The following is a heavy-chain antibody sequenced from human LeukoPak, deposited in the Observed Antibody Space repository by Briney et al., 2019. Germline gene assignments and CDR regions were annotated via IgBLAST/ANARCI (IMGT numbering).Heavy chain of an antibody. CDR3: ATGEVSGYDKLFDY. CDR2: FDPEDGET. V-gene: IGHV1-24*01. J-gene: IGHJ4*02. D-gene: IGHD5-12*01. Sequence: ASVKVSCKVSGYTLTELSMHWVRQAPGKGLEWMGGFDPEDGETIYAQKFQGRVTMTEDTSTDTAYMELSSLRSEDTAVYYCATGEVSGYDKLFDYWGQGTLVTVSS. CDR1: GYTLTELS.